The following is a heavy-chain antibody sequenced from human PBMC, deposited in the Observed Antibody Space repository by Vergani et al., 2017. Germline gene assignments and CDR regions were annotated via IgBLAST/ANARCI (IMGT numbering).Heavy chain of an antibody. CDR2: ISWDGGST. CDR3: AKPAGYYYDSSGYFDAFDI. Sequence: EVQLLESGGGLVQPGGSLRLSCAASGFTFSSYAMSWVRQAPGKGLEWVSAISWDGGSTYYADSVKGRFTISRDNSKNSLYLQMNSLRTEDTALYYCAKPAGYYYDSSGYFDAFDIWGQGTMVTVSS. CDR1: GFTFSSYA. J-gene: IGHJ3*02. D-gene: IGHD3-22*01. V-gene: IGHV3-43*02.